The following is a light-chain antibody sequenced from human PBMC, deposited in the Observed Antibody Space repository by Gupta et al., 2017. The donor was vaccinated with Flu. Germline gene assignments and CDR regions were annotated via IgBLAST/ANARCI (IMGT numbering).Light chain of an antibody. CDR2: DVS. V-gene: IGLV2-14*04. J-gene: IGLJ2*01. CDR1: SSDVGGYDY. Sequence: SSDVGGYDYVSWYQQHPGKAPKLMIYDVSNRPSGVSNRFSGSKSGNTASLTISGLQAEDEADYYCSSYTSSSTLVVFGGGTKLTVL. CDR3: SSYTSSSTLVV.